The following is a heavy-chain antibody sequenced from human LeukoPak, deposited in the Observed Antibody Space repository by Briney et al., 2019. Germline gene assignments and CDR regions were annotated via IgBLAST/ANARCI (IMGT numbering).Heavy chain of an antibody. CDR2: ISSSSSYI. Sequence: GGSLRLSCAASGFTFSSYSMNWVRQAPGKGLEWVSSISSSSSYIYYADSVKGRFTISRDNAKNSLYLQMNSLRAEDTAVYYCARGRPGITMIVVGHVWFDPWGQGTLVTVSS. D-gene: IGHD3-22*01. J-gene: IGHJ5*02. CDR3: ARGRPGITMIVVGHVWFDP. V-gene: IGHV3-21*01. CDR1: GFTFSSYS.